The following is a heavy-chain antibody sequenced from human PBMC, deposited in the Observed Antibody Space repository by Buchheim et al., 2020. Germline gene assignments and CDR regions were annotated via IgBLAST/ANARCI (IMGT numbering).Heavy chain of an antibody. V-gene: IGHV3-7*01. J-gene: IGHJ4*02. D-gene: IGHD3-9*01. CDR3: AMSGGDWAAKPYYFDY. Sequence: EVQLVESGGGLVQPGGSLRLSCAASGFTFSSYWMSWVRQAPGKGLEWVANIKHDGSVKYDVESVKGRFTIDTDNAKNSLYLQMVCLKAEDTAVYYCAMSGGDWAAKPYYFDYWGQRTL. CDR1: GFTFSSYW. CDR2: IKHDGSVK.